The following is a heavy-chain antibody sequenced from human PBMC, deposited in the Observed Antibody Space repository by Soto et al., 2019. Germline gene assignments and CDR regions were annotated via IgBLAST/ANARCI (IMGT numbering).Heavy chain of an antibody. Sequence: EVQLLESGGGLVQPGGSLRLSCEASGLTFTSYAMSWVRQAPGKGLEWVSSISASGSGTYYADSVKGRFTVSRDNSKKMLYLQMNSLRAEDTAVYYCAKDQSMVATNAFDYWGQGTLVTVSS. CDR1: GLTFTSYA. J-gene: IGHJ4*02. CDR3: AKDQSMVATNAFDY. V-gene: IGHV3-23*01. CDR2: ISASGSGT. D-gene: IGHD5-12*01.